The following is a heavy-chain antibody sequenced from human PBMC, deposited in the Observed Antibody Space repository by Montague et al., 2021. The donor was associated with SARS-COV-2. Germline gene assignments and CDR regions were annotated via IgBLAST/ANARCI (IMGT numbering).Heavy chain of an antibody. CDR2: ISDSGTT. CDR3: ARHQDLFSTEGVIGFDI. D-gene: IGHD2-21*01. CDR1: GDSVDSFS. J-gene: IGHJ3*02. Sequence: SETLSLTCLVSGDSVDSFSWSWTRQSPGKGLEWIGSISDSGTTHINPALKSRAAISTDRSKNDISLRMTSVTAADTAVYSCARHQDLFSTEGVIGFDIWGPGTMVIVSS. V-gene: IGHV4-59*08.